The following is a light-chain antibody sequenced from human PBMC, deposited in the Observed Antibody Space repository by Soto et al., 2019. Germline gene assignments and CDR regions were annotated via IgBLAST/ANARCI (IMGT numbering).Light chain of an antibody. CDR3: QQYGSSLYT. CDR1: QSLSSIY. CDR2: GTS. V-gene: IGKV3-20*01. J-gene: IGKJ2*01. Sequence: EIVLTQSPGTLSLSPGERATLSCRASQSLSSIYLAWYQQRPGQTPRLLIYGTSTRATGIPDRFSGSGSGTDFTLTISRLEPEDFAVYYCQQYGSSLYTFGQGTKVEIK.